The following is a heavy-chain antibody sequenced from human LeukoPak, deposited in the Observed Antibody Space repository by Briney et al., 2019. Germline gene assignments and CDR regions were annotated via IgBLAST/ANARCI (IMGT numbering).Heavy chain of an antibody. Sequence: SETLSLSCAVSGYSIRSGFYWGCIRPPPGKGLEWIASMFHSGSRYYNPSPRSRAVISLDTSKNQFFLKLTSVSAADTAVYYCAREANRPSFQYWGLGALVTVSS. V-gene: IGHV4-38-2*02. J-gene: IGHJ4*02. CDR3: AREANRPSFQY. CDR2: MFHSGSR. CDR1: GYSIRSGFY.